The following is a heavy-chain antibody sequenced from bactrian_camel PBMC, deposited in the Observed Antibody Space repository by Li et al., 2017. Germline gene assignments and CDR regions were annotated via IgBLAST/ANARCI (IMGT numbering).Heavy chain of an antibody. Sequence: VQLVESGGGSVQSGGSLRLSCAASGSGYISGTYCLGWFRQVPGKEREGVAIIYTGTGNAHEADSVIGRFTISQDKAKNTVYLQMNSLKPEDTGTYYCAADLWRRCPLQPEDDETSWGQGTQVTVS. D-gene: IGHD4*01. CDR2: IYTGTGNA. CDR3: AADLWRRCPLQPEDDETS. V-gene: IGHV3S1*01. J-gene: IGHJ4*01. CDR1: GSGYISGTYC.